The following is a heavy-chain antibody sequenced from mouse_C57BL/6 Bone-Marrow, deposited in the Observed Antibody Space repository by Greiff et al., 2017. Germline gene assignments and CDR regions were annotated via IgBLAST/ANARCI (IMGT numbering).Heavy chain of an antibody. J-gene: IGHJ3*01. CDR3: ARGREFITTVVGQFAY. V-gene: IGHV1-81*01. CDR2: IYPRSGNT. D-gene: IGHD1-1*01. CDR1: GYTFTSYG. Sequence: QVQLQQSGAELARPGASVQLSCKASGYTFTSYGISWVKQRTGQGLEWIGEIYPRSGNTYYNEKFKGKATMTADKSSSTAYMELRSLTSEDSAIYFCARGREFITTVVGQFAYWGQGTLVTVSA.